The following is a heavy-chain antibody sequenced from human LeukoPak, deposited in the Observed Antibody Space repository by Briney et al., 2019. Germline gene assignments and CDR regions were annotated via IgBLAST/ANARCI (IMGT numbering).Heavy chain of an antibody. D-gene: IGHD2-21*02. Sequence: GGSLRLSWAASGFTVSSSYMSWVRQAPGKGLEWVSGIYSVVNTYYADSVRGRFTVYRDNSKHTLYLQMSSLRVEDTAVYYCVRDPRNCGGDCYSGGYFDYWGQGPLVTVSS. CDR2: IYSVVNT. V-gene: IGHV3-66*01. CDR1: GFTVSSSY. CDR3: VRDPRNCGGDCYSGGYFDY. J-gene: IGHJ4*02.